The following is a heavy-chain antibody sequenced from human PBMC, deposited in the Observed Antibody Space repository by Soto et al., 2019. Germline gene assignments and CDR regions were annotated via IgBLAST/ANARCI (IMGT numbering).Heavy chain of an antibody. CDR1: GFTFSGLG. D-gene: IGHD1-26*01. Sequence: QVQLVESGGGVVQPGRSLRLSCAASGFTFSGLGMHWVRQAPGKGLEWVAVIRYDGSNIYYADAVKGRFTISRDNSKDTLSLQMNSLRADDTAVYYCARDGVGHHTFVGSFDYWGQGTLVTVSS. V-gene: IGHV3-33*01. CDR3: ARDGVGHHTFVGSFDY. CDR2: IRYDGSNI. J-gene: IGHJ4*01.